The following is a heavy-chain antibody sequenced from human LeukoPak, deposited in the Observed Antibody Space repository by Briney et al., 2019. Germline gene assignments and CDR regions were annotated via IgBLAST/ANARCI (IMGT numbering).Heavy chain of an antibody. CDR1: GFTFSSYA. CDR3: ASLRWYDY. Sequence: GGSLRLSCAASGFTFSSYAMHWVRQAPGKGLEWVAVISYDGSNKYYAESVKGRFTISRDNSKNTLYLQMNSLRAEDTAVYYCASLRWYDYWGQGTLVTVSS. J-gene: IGHJ4*02. D-gene: IGHD4-23*01. CDR2: ISYDGSNK. V-gene: IGHV3-30-3*01.